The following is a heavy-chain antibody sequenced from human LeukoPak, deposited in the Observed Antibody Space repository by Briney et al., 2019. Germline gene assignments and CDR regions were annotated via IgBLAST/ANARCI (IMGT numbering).Heavy chain of an antibody. CDR3: ARERGYCSSSTCYTSDAFDI. CDR2: INPNSGGT. Sequence: SVKVSCKTSGYSFTGYYMHWVRQAPGHGLEWMGWINPNSGGTNYAQRFQGRVTMTRDTSISTAYMELSRLRSDDTAVYYCARERGYCSSSTCYTSDAFDIWGQGTMVTVSS. D-gene: IGHD2-2*02. J-gene: IGHJ3*02. CDR1: GYSFTGYY. V-gene: IGHV1-2*02.